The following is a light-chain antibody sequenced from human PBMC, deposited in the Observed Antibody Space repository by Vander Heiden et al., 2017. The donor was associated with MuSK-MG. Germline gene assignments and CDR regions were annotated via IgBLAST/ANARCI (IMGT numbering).Light chain of an antibody. CDR3: AAWDATLSGYVV. V-gene: IGLV1-47*02. CDR1: SSNIGSNY. CDR2: SKN. J-gene: IGLJ2*01. Sequence: GQRVTISCSGSSSNIGSNYVYWYQQLPGTAPKLLIYSKNQRPSGVPDRFSGSKSGTSASLAITGLWSEDEADYYCAAWDATLSGYVVFGGGTKLTVL.